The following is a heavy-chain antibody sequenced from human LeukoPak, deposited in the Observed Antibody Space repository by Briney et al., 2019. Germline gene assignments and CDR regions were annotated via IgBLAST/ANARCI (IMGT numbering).Heavy chain of an antibody. D-gene: IGHD3-10*01. CDR1: GFTFSSYA. CDR2: ISSNGGAT. J-gene: IGHJ6*03. V-gene: IGHV3-64*01. CDR3: ARVLSGRGSLYSYYYYMDV. Sequence: GGSLRLSCAASGFTFSSYAMHWVRQAPGKGLQYVSSISSNGGATYYVNSVKGRFTISRDNSKNTLYLQMNSLRAEDTAVYYCARVLSGRGSLYSYYYYMDVWGKGTTVTISS.